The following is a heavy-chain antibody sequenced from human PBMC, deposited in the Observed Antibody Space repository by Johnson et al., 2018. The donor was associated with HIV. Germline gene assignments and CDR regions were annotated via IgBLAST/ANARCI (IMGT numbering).Heavy chain of an antibody. CDR3: ARERGNGFDI. CDR1: GFTFSSYW. J-gene: IGHJ3*02. V-gene: IGHV3-7*01. D-gene: IGHD3-10*01. CDR2: IKQDGSEK. Sequence: MLLVESGGGLVQPGGSLRLSCAASGFTFSSYWMSWVRQAPGKGLEWVANIKQDGSEKYYVDSVKGRLNISRDNDKNSVHLQMTSLRPEDTAVYFCARERGNGFDIWGQGTVVTVSS.